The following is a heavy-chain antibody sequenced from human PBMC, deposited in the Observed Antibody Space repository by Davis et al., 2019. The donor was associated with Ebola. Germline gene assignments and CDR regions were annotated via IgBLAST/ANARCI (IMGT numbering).Heavy chain of an antibody. Sequence: GESLKISCAASGFTFSSYAMSWVRQAPGKGLEWVSAISGSGGSTYYADSVKGRFTISRDNSKNTLYLQMNSLRAEDTAVYYCAKDPEGYSSSWYRWFDPWGQGTLVTVSS. V-gene: IGHV3-23*01. J-gene: IGHJ5*02. CDR2: ISGSGGST. CDR3: AKDPEGYSSSWYRWFDP. D-gene: IGHD6-13*01. CDR1: GFTFSSYA.